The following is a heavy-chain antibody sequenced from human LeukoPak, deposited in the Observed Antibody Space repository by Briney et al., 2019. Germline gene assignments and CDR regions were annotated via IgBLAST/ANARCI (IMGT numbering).Heavy chain of an antibody. CDR3: TTAGPWYYDFWSGPPKD. CDR2: IKSKTDGGTT. Sequence: GGSLRLSCAASGFSFSNAWMNWVRQAPGKGLEWVGRIKSKTDGGTTDYAAPVKGRFTISRDDSKNTLYLQMNSLKTEDTAVYYCTTAGPWYYDFWSGPPKDWGQGTLVTVSS. D-gene: IGHD3-3*01. J-gene: IGHJ4*02. V-gene: IGHV3-15*07. CDR1: GFSFSNAW.